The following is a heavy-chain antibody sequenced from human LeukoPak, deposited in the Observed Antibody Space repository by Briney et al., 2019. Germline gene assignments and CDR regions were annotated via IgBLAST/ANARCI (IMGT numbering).Heavy chain of an antibody. V-gene: IGHV3-33*01. CDR2: IWYDGSNK. CDR1: GFTFSTYG. D-gene: IGHD3-22*01. J-gene: IGHJ4*02. CDR3: AREAESYYYDSSGYYS. Sequence: PGRSLRLSCAASGFTFSTYGMHWVRQAPDKGLEWVAVIWYDGSNKDYADSVKGRFTISRDNSKNTLYLQMNSLRAEDTAVYYCAREAESYYYDSSGYYSWGQGTLVTVSS.